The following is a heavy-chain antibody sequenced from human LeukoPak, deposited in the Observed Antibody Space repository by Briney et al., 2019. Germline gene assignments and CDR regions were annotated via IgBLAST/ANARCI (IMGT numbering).Heavy chain of an antibody. CDR3: ARYHSTIFHAFDI. D-gene: IGHD3-9*01. J-gene: IGHJ3*02. CDR1: GGSISIYY. Sequence: KASETLSLTCTVSGGSISIYYWSWIRQPPGKGLEWIGYIYYSGSTNYNPSLKSRVTISVDTSKNQFSLKLSSVTAADTAVYYCARYHSTIFHAFDIWGQGTMVTVSS. V-gene: IGHV4-59*01. CDR2: IYYSGST.